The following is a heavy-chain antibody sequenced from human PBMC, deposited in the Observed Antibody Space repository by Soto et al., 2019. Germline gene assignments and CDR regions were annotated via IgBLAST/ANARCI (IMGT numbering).Heavy chain of an antibody. J-gene: IGHJ5*02. V-gene: IGHV1-69*13. CDR1: GGTFTDLG. Sequence: SVKVSCKASGGTFTDLGLHWVRQAPGQGLEWMGGIIPIFGTPNYAQKFQGRVIITADEFTSTAHMELSSLRSEDTAVYYCARGWDHYDSSGLLTWFEPWGQGTLLTVS. CDR2: IIPIFGTP. D-gene: IGHD3-22*01. CDR3: ARGWDHYDSSGLLTWFEP.